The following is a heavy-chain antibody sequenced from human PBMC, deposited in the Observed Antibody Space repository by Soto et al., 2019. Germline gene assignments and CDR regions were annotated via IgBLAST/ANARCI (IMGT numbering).Heavy chain of an antibody. J-gene: IGHJ6*03. V-gene: IGHV3-9*01. Sequence: EVQLVEAGGGLVQPGRSLRLSCIASGFNFNDHGMHWVRQAPGKGLEWVSGITWHSDGMGYADSVKGRFTISRDNAKNSLYLQMNSLRVEDTALYYCAKEDSGFSGYMDVWGKGTTVTASS. CDR2: ITWHSDGM. D-gene: IGHD3-10*01. CDR3: AKEDSGFSGYMDV. CDR1: GFNFNDHG.